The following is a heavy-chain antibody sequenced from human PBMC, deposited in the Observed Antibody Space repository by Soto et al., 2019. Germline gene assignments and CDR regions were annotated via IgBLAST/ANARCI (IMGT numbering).Heavy chain of an antibody. Sequence: ASVKVSCKASGYTFTSYGISWVRQAPGQGLDLMGWFSAYNGNTNYAQKLQGRVTMTTDTSTSTAYMELRSLRSYDTAVYYCARVGGSGSYYNVIDYWGQGTLVTVS. CDR1: GYTFTSYG. D-gene: IGHD3-10*01. J-gene: IGHJ4*02. V-gene: IGHV1-18*01. CDR2: FSAYNGNT. CDR3: ARVGGSGSYYNVIDY.